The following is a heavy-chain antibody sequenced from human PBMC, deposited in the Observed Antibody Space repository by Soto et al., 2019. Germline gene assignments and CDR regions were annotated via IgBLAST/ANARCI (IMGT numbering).Heavy chain of an antibody. CDR2: IYYSGST. V-gene: IGHV4-39*01. CDR1: GGSISSISYY. Sequence: SETLSLTCTVSGGSISSISYYWGWIRQPPGKGLEWIGSIYYSGSTYYNPSLKSRVTISVDTSKNQFSLKLSSVTAADTAVYYCARQSSTDIVLVPAASSIDYWGQGTLVTVSS. J-gene: IGHJ4*02. D-gene: IGHD2-2*01. CDR3: ARQSSTDIVLVPAASSIDY.